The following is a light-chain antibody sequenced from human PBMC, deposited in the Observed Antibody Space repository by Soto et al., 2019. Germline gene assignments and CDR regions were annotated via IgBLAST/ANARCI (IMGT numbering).Light chain of an antibody. V-gene: IGLV1-40*01. Sequence: QSVLTQPPSVSGAPGQRVTISCAGSSYNIGAGYDVNWYQQLPRTAPKLLIYDDTNRPSGVPDRFSGSKSATSASLAITGLQAEDEANSYCQSSDSSLSGSVVFGGGTKLTVL. CDR2: DDT. CDR1: SYNIGAGYD. J-gene: IGLJ2*01. CDR3: QSSDSSLSGSVV.